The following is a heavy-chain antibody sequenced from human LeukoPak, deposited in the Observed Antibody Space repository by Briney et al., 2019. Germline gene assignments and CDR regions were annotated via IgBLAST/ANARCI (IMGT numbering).Heavy chain of an antibody. Sequence: SGGSLRLSCAASGFTFTDYAMTWVRQAPGKGLEWVSAISGSGAGTYYADSVKGRFTISRDNSKNTLYLQMNSLRAEDTAIYYCAKYQRELDYWGQGTLVTVSS. D-gene: IGHD1-1*01. V-gene: IGHV3-23*01. CDR3: AKYQRELDY. J-gene: IGHJ4*02. CDR1: GFTFTDYA. CDR2: ISGSGAGT.